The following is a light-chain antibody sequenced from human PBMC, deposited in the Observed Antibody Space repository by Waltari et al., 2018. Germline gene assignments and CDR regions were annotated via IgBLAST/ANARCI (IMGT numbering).Light chain of an antibody. V-gene: IGKV1-33*01. CDR1: QGISNW. CDR2: RAS. J-gene: IGKJ4*01. CDR3: QQHDNSPPLT. Sequence: DIQMTQSPSSLSASVGDRVTITCRASQGISNWLAWYQQKPGKAPKVLIYRASKLETGVPSRCSGSGSGTDFTLTISSLQPEDIATYYCQQHDNSPPLTFGGGTKVEIK.